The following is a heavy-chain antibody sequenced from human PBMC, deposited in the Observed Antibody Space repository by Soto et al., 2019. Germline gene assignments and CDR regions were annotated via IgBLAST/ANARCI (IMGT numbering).Heavy chain of an antibody. Sequence: PSETLSLTCTVSRGSITSYYWSWIRQSPGKGLEWIGYIYYSGTTNYNPSLKSRVTISVDTSKNQFSLNLSSVTAADTAVYYCALFCSSISCYGQWDYWGQGTLVTVSS. CDR3: ALFCSSISCYGQWDY. D-gene: IGHD2-2*01. CDR2: IYYSGTT. J-gene: IGHJ4*02. CDR1: RGSITSYY. V-gene: IGHV4-59*01.